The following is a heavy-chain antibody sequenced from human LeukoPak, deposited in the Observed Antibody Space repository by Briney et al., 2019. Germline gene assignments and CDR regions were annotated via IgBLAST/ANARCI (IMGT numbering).Heavy chain of an antibody. CDR3: AKDAQRGFDYSNSLEY. J-gene: IGHJ4*02. D-gene: IGHD4-11*01. V-gene: IGHV3-33*06. Sequence: GGSLRLSCAASGFTFSTYAMSWVRQAPGKGLEWVAVIWSDKSNKFYADSVRGRFTISRDDSRKTVYLQMDTMTVEDTAVYYCAKDAQRGFDYSNSLEYWGQGALVTVAS. CDR2: IWSDKSNK. CDR1: GFTFSTYA.